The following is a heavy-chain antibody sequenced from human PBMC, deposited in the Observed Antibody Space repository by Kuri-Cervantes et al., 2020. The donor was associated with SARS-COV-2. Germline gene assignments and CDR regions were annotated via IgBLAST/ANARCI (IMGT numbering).Heavy chain of an antibody. J-gene: IGHJ6*02. CDR2: IFSGGST. CDR3: ARDATTGTWYYYYGMDV. CDR1: GFTVSSNY. V-gene: IGHV3-53*01. Sequence: GESLKISCAASGFTVSSNYMSWVRQAPGKGLEWVSVIFSGGSTYYADSVKGRFTISRDHAKNSLYLQMNRLRAEDTAVYYCARDATTGTWYYYYGMDVWGQGTTVTVSS. D-gene: IGHD1-1*01.